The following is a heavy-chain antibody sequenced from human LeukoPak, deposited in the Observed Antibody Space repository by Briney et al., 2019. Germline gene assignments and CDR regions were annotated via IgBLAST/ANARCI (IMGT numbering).Heavy chain of an antibody. J-gene: IGHJ4*02. V-gene: IGHV1-2*04. D-gene: IGHD3-10*01. Sequence: ASVKVSCKASGYTFTGCYMHWVRQAPGQGLEWMGWINPNSGGTNYAQKFQGWVTMTRDTSISTAYMELSRLRSDDTAVYYCARDNRGILWFGAPRLFYFDYWGQGTLVTVSS. CDR3: ARDNRGILWFGAPRLFYFDY. CDR2: INPNSGGT. CDR1: GYTFTGCY.